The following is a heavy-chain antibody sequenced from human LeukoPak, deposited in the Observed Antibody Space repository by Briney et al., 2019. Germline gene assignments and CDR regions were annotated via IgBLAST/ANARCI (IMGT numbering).Heavy chain of an antibody. CDR2: IRSKAYGGTT. CDR3: TRTYGDFIVNAFDI. D-gene: IGHD4-17*01. J-gene: IGHJ3*02. Sequence: GGSLRLSCAASGFTFSSYAMSWVRQAPGKGLEWVGFIRSKAYGGTTEYAASVKGRFTISRDDSKSIAYLQMNSLKTEDTAVYYCTRTYGDFIVNAFDIWGQGTMVTVSS. CDR1: GFTFSSYA. V-gene: IGHV3-49*04.